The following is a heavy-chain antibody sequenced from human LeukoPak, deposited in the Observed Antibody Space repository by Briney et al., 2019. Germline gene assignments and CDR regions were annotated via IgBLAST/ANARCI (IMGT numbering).Heavy chain of an antibody. J-gene: IGHJ4*02. Sequence: GESLNISCQVFGYKFASYSIGWVRSTPVKGLEWMGIIYIGDFDTRYSPSFRGQVTISADKSISTAYLQWSSLKASDTAVYYCARHEIYSDSFFDYWGQGTLVTVSS. V-gene: IGHV5-51*01. D-gene: IGHD4-11*01. CDR3: ARHEIYSDSFFDY. CDR2: IYIGDFDT. CDR1: GYKFASYS.